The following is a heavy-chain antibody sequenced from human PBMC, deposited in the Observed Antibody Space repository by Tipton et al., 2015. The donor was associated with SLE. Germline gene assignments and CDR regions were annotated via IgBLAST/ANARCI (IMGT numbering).Heavy chain of an antibody. Sequence: TLSLTCAVYGGSFSGYYWSWIRQPPGKGLEWIGEINHSGSTNYNPSLKSRVTISVDTSKNQFSLKLSSVTAADTAVYYCTRDLPPDGDYGPGWINWYFDLWGRGTLVTVSS. CDR2: INHSGST. CDR1: GGSFSGYY. D-gene: IGHD4-17*01. V-gene: IGHV4-34*01. CDR3: TRDLPPDGDYGPGWINWYFDL. J-gene: IGHJ2*01.